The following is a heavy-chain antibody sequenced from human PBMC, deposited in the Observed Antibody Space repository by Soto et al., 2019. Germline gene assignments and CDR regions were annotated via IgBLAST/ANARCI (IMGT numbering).Heavy chain of an antibody. CDR3: ARDKKRTTAYYYYYYGMDV. J-gene: IGHJ6*02. CDR2: INPNSGGT. D-gene: IGHD4-4*01. V-gene: IGHV1-2*02. CDR1: GYTFTGYY. Sequence: GASVKVSCKASGYTFTGYYMHWVRQAPGQGLEWMGWINPNSGGTNYAQKFQGRVTMTRDTSISTAYMELSRLRSDDTAVYYCARDKKRTTAYYYYYYGMDVWGQGTTVTV.